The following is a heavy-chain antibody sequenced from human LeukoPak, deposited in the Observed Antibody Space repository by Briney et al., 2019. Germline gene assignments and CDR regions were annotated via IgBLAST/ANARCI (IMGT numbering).Heavy chain of an antibody. CDR1: GFTFSNNG. CDR2: ISGSGDTT. Sequence: GGSLRLSCAASGFTFSNNGMTWVRQAPGKGMEWVTGISGSGDTTYDAGSVKGRFTVSRDNSKNILYLQMNSLRAEDTAIYYCAKTQGFFDYWGQGSLVTVSS. V-gene: IGHV3-23*01. CDR3: AKTQGFFDY. J-gene: IGHJ4*02.